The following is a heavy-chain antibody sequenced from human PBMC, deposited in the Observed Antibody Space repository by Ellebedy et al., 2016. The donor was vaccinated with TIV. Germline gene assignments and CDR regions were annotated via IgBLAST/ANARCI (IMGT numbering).Heavy chain of an antibody. CDR1: GGSISTSY. CDR3: ASLRD. J-gene: IGHJ4*02. CDR2: IFHTGII. Sequence: SETLSLTXTVSGGSISTSYWSWIRQPPGKGLEWIGYIFHTGIIKYNPSLKNRVTISIDASKNHFSLNLTSTTAADTAVYYCASLRDWGRGTLVTVSS. V-gene: IGHV4-59*01.